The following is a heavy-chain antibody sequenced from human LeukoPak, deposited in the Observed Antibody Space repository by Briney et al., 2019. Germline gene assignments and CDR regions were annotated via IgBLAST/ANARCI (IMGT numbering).Heavy chain of an antibody. CDR2: INPNSGGT. CDR1: GYTFTGYY. Sequence: ASVKVSCKASGYTFTGYYMHWVRQAPGQGLEWMGWINPNSGGTNYAQKFQGRVTMTRDTSISTAYMELSRLRSDDTAVYYCARGVSYSSGRAPHDAFDIWGQGTMVTVCS. CDR3: ARGVSYSSGRAPHDAFDI. V-gene: IGHV1-2*02. D-gene: IGHD3-10*01. J-gene: IGHJ3*02.